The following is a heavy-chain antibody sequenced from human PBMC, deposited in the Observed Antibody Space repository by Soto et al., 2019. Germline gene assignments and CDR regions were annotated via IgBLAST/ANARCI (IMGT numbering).Heavy chain of an antibody. CDR2: ISSSGTST. CDR1: GFTFSNYA. CDR3: AKDKRASWSSNNWFDP. V-gene: IGHV3-23*01. J-gene: IGHJ5*02. Sequence: PGGSLRLSCAASGFTFSNYAMSWVRRAPGKGLEWVSAISSSGTSTYYADSVKGRFTISRDNSQNTLYLQMNSLRAEDTAIYYCAKDKRASWSSNNWFDPWGQGTLVTVSS.